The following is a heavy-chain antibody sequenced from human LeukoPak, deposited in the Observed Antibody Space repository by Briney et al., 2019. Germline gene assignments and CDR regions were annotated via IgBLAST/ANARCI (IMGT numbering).Heavy chain of an antibody. Sequence: PSETLSLTCTVSGGSISSYSWSWIRQPPGKGLEWIGYIYYSGSTNYNPSLKSRVTISVDMSKNQFSLKLSSVTAADTAVYYCATHPPKVCTGGSCTDYWGQGTLATVSS. CDR2: IYYSGST. CDR1: GGSISSYS. V-gene: IGHV4-59*01. J-gene: IGHJ4*02. D-gene: IGHD2-15*01. CDR3: ATHPPKVCTGGSCTDY.